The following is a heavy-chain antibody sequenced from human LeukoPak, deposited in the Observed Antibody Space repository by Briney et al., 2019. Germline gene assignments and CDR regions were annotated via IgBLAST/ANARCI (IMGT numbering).Heavy chain of an antibody. CDR2: INHSGST. CDR3: ASLEGQQLVV. D-gene: IGHD6-13*01. CDR1: GGSFSGYY. J-gene: IGHJ4*02. Sequence: SETLSLTCAAYGGSFSGYYWSWIRQPPGKGLEWIGEINHSGSTNYNPSLKSRVTISVDTSKNQFSLKLSSVTAADTAVYYCASLEGQQLVVWGQGTLVTVSS. V-gene: IGHV4-34*01.